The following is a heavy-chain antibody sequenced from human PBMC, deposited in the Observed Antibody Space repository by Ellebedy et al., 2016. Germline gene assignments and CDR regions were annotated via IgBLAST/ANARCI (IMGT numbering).Heavy chain of an antibody. CDR2: ISSSGSHI. CDR3: ARTYDFWSSSRFDY. V-gene: IGHV3-21*01. CDR1: GFTFSTYT. J-gene: IGHJ4*02. Sequence: GGSLRLSXAASGFTFSTYTMNWVRQAPGKGLEWVSSISSSGSHIYYADSVKGRLTISRDNAKNSLSLRMNSLRAEDTAVYYCARTYDFWSSSRFDYWGQGTLVTVSS. D-gene: IGHD3-3*01.